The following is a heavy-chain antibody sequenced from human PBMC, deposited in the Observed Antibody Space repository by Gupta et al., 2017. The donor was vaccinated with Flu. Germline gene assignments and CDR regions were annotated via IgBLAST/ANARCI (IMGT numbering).Heavy chain of an antibody. CDR2: IIPICGTA. D-gene: IGHD3-22*01. V-gene: IGHV1-69*01. Sequence: VQLVQSGAEVKKPGSSVKVSCKASGVPFCSYAISWVRQAPGQGLGGMGGIIPICGTANDAQKFQGRVKITADESTSTAYMERSSLRSEDTAVYYCARGGTVAMIVVSYFDSWGQGTLVTVSS. CDR3: ARGGTVAMIVVSYFDS. CDR1: GVPFCSYA. J-gene: IGHJ4*02.